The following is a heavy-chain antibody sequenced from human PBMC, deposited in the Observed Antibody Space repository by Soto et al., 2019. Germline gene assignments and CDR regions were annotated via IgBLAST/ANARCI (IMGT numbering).Heavy chain of an antibody. V-gene: IGHV3-53*02. Sequence: QLVESGGGLIQPGGSLRLSCAASGFTVTRNYMTWVRLAPGKGLECVSTIHTGGKTYYTDSVKGRFTVSRDESKNTLFLQMSTLRVEDTGVYYCATGGSKSVRGAIVEFFPLELWGRGTVVTVSS. CDR1: GFTVTRNY. CDR3: ATGGSKSVRGAIVEFFPLEL. D-gene: IGHD3-10*02. CDR2: IHTGGKT. J-gene: IGHJ4*02.